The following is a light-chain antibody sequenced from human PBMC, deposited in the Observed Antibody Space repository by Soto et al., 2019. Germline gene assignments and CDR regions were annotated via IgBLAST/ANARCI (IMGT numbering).Light chain of an antibody. V-gene: IGKV3-15*01. CDR3: QPYNNWPGT. Sequence: EIVMTHSPATLSVSPGERATLSCRASQSVSSNLAWYQQKPGQAPRLLIYGASTRANGIPARFSGSGSGTAFTLTISSLQSEDFAVYYCQPYNNWPGTFGQGTKVEIK. CDR1: QSVSSN. CDR2: GAS. J-gene: IGKJ1*01.